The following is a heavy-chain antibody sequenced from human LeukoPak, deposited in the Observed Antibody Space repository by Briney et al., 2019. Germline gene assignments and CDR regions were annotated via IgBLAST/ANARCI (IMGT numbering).Heavy chain of an antibody. V-gene: IGHV1-8*01. J-gene: IGHJ4*02. Sequence: ASVEVSCKASGYTFTSYDINWVRQATGQGLEWMGWMNPNSGNTGYAQKIQGRVTMTRNTSISTAYMELSSLRSEDTAVYYCARGHRKWSLAAQIYYFDYWGQGTLVTVSS. CDR3: ARGHRKWSLAAQIYYFDY. CDR2: MNPNSGNT. D-gene: IGHD6-6*01. CDR1: GYTFTSYD.